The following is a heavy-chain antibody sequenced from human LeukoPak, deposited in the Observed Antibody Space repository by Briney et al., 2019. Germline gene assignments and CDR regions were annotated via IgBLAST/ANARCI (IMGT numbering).Heavy chain of an antibody. CDR2: IIPIFGTA. J-gene: IGHJ4*02. CDR3: ARDHKYSSGWYDN. V-gene: IGHV1-69*01. CDR1: GGTFSSYA. Sequence: SVKVSCKASGGTFSSYAISWVRQAPGQGLEWMGGIIPIFGTANYAQRFQGRVTITADESTSTAYMELSSLRSEDTAVYYCARDHKYSSGWYDNWGQGTLVTVSS. D-gene: IGHD6-19*01.